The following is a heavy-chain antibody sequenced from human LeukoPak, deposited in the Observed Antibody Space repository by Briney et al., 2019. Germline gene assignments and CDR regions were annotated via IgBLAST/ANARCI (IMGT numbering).Heavy chain of an antibody. J-gene: IGHJ4*02. CDR2: IYTSGST. V-gene: IGHV4-4*07. CDR1: GHSITSYY. D-gene: IGHD1-26*01. Sequence: PSETLSLTCSVSGHSITSYYWSWLPQAAGEGLEWVGRIYTSGSTNYNPSLKSRVTMSVDTSKNQFSLKLYSVTAADTVVYYCARSGGSGTYYDGSFDYWGQGTLVTVSS. CDR3: ARSGGSGTYYDGSFDY.